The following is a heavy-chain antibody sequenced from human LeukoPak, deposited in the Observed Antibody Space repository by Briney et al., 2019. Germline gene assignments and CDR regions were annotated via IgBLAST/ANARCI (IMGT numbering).Heavy chain of an antibody. V-gene: IGHV4-4*09. Sequence: SETLSLTCTVSGGSISSYYWSWIRQPPGKGLEWIGYIYTSGSTNYNPSLKSRVTISVDTSKNQFSLKLSSVTAAGTAVYYCARVFYSGYDSLDYWGQGTLVTVSS. CDR2: IYTSGST. CDR3: ARVFYSGYDSLDY. D-gene: IGHD5-12*01. CDR1: GGSISSYY. J-gene: IGHJ4*02.